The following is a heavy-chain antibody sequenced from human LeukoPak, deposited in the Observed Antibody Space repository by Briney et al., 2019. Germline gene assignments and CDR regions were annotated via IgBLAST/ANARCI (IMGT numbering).Heavy chain of an antibody. D-gene: IGHD2-15*01. Sequence: GGSLRLSCAASGFTFSSYGMNWVRQAPGKGLEWVSSISSSSSYIYYADSVKGRFTVSRDNAKNSLYLQMNSLRAEDTAVYYCARVARHCSGGSCYSAWGQGTLVTVSS. V-gene: IGHV3-21*01. CDR3: ARVARHCSGGSCYSA. CDR1: GFTFSSYG. J-gene: IGHJ5*02. CDR2: ISSSSSYI.